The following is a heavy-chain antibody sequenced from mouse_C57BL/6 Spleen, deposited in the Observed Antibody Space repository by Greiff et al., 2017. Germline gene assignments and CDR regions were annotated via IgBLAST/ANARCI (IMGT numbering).Heavy chain of an antibody. CDR2: IRNKANGYTT. V-gene: IGHV7-3*01. CDR1: GFTFTDYY. CDR3: ARYNDGYYAAMDY. J-gene: IGHJ4*01. Sequence: EVQVVESGGGLVQPGGSLSLSCAASGFTFTDYYMSWVRQPPGKALEWLGFIRNKANGYTTEYSASVKGRFTISRDNSQSILYLQMNALRAEDSATYYCARYNDGYYAAMDYWGQGTSVTVSS. D-gene: IGHD2-3*01.